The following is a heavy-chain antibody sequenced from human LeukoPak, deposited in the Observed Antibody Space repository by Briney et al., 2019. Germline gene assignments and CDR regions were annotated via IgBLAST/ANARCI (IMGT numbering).Heavy chain of an antibody. CDR2: IYHSGRT. CDR3: ARAPYYYDSSGYYFDY. J-gene: IGHJ4*02. V-gene: IGHV4-38-2*02. Sequence: PSETLSLTCSVSGYSISSGYYWGWIRQPPGKGLEWIGSIYHSGRTNYNPSLRSRVTISVDTSKNQFSLKLSSVTAADTAVYYCARAPYYYDSSGYYFDYWGQGTLVTVSS. D-gene: IGHD3-22*01. CDR1: GYSISSGYY.